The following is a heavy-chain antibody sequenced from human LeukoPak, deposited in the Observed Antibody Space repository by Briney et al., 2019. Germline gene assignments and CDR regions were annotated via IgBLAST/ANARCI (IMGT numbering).Heavy chain of an antibody. Sequence: GGSLRLSCAASGFTFSSYWMHWVRQAPGKGLVWVSRINSDGSSTSYADSVKGRFTISRDNAKNTLYLQMNSLRAEDTAVYYCAKLVSPSPKYYYGSGLPDYWGQGTQVTVSS. J-gene: IGHJ4*02. CDR3: AKLVSPSPKYYYGSGLPDY. V-gene: IGHV3-74*01. CDR2: INSDGSST. D-gene: IGHD3-10*01. CDR1: GFTFSSYW.